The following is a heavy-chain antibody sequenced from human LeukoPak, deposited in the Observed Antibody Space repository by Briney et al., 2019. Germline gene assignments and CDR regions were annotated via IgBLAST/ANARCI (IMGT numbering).Heavy chain of an antibody. Sequence: GGSLRLSCAASGFTFSSYWMSWVRQAPGKGLEWVANIKQDGSEKYYVDSVKGRFTISRDNVKNSLYLQMNSLRAEDTAVYYCARGASGYYGEYYFDYWGQGTLVTVSS. J-gene: IGHJ4*02. CDR1: GFTFSSYW. CDR3: ARGASGYYGEYYFDY. CDR2: IKQDGSEK. D-gene: IGHD3-22*01. V-gene: IGHV3-7*01.